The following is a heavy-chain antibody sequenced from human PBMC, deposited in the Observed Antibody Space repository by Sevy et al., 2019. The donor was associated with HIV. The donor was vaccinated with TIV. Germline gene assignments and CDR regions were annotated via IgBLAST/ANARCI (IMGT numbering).Heavy chain of an antibody. CDR3: ARGPRLYYYDSGAYYGY. D-gene: IGHD3-22*01. J-gene: IGHJ4*02. V-gene: IGHV3-7*04. Sequence: GGSLRLSCAASGFTFSSYWMSWVRQAPGKGLEWVANIKQDGSEKYYVDSVKGRFTISRDNAKNSLYLQTNSLRAEDTAVYYCARGPRLYYYDSGAYYGYWGQGTLVTVSS. CDR2: IKQDGSEK. CDR1: GFTFSSYW.